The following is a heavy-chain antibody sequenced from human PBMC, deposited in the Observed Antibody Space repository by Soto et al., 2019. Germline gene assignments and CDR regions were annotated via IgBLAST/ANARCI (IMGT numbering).Heavy chain of an antibody. CDR1: GGGFNSYS. CDR3: ARWGPVIIPAATNWYDP. J-gene: IGHJ5*02. D-gene: IGHD6-25*01. Sequence: QVQLVQSGAEVKKPGSSVKVSCKSSGGGFNSYSISWVRQAPGQGLEWMGVIIPIFGTPTYAQKFQGRVTITADKSTSRAYMEVSRLTSEDTAVYYCARWGPVIIPAATNWYDPWGQGTLVTVSS. CDR2: IIPIFGTP. V-gene: IGHV1-69*06.